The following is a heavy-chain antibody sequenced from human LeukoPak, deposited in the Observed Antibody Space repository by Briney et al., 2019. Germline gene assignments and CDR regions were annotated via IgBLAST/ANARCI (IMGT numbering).Heavy chain of an antibody. Sequence: PGGSLRLSCAASGFTFSSYGMSWVRQAPGKWLEWVAAISGSGGSTYYADSVKGRFTISRDNSKNTLYLQMNSLRAEDTAVYYCAKAPPYDCWRGYSFQNMDVWGKGTTVTVYS. D-gene: IGHD3-3*01. CDR2: ISGSGGST. CDR3: AKAPPYDCWRGYSFQNMDV. J-gene: IGHJ6*03. V-gene: IGHV3-23*01. CDR1: GFTFSSYG.